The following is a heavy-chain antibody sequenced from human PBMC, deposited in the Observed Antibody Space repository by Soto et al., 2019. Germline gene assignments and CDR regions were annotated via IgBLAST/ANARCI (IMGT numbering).Heavy chain of an antibody. V-gene: IGHV1-2*04. J-gene: IGHJ6*02. CDR2: INPNSGDT. CDR1: GYTFTAYY. Sequence: KVYWKASGYTFTAYYIHWVRQAPGQGLEGAGWINPNSGDTNYAQRFQGWVTMTGDRSVSTAYMDLTRLRSDDTAVYYCAKGASTHSSNXXCSFFHNKDMDVWGQGTTVTVSS. D-gene: IGHD1-1*01. CDR3: AKGASTHSSNXXCSFFHNKDMDV.